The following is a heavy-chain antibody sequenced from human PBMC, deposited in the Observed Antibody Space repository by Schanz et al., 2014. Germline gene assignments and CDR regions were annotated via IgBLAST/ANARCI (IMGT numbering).Heavy chain of an antibody. CDR1: GFTFSTYA. D-gene: IGHD3-16*01. CDR2: IIYTDGST. Sequence: EVQLLESGGALVQPGGSLRLSCSASGFTFSTYAMSWVRQAPGKGLEWVSIIYTDGSTYYADSVRDRFTISRDNSKNTLYLQMNSLRAEDTAVYYCASDYNYFETEAPWGQGTLVTVSS. CDR3: ASDYNYFETEAP. J-gene: IGHJ5*02. V-gene: IGHV3-23*03.